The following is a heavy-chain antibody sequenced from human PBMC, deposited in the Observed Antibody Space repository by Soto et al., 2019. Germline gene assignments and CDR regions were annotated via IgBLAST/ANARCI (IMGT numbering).Heavy chain of an antibody. CDR3: AKVWIFFLRFAPQAYYMDF. D-gene: IGHD2-2*03. V-gene: IGHV3-23*01. Sequence: GGSLRLSCAASGFTFSSYAMSWVRQAPGKGLEWVSAISGSGGSTYYADSVKGRFTISRDNSKNTLYLQMNSLRAEDTAVYYCAKVWIFFLRFAPQAYYMDFWGTGITVTLFS. J-gene: IGHJ6*03. CDR1: GFTFSSYA. CDR2: ISGSGGST.